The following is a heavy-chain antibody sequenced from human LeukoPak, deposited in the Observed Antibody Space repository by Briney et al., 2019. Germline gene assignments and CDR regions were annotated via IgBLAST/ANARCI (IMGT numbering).Heavy chain of an antibody. CDR2: MYYSGST. D-gene: IGHD3/OR15-3a*01. V-gene: IGHV4-39*01. CDR3: ARWTKNYFDY. CDR1: GGSLRSDSFY. Sequence: SETLSLTCSVSGGSLRSDSFYWGWIRQPPGKGLEWIGSMYYSGSTYYNPSLKSRVTMSVDTSKNQFSLKPSSVTAADTAVYYCARWTKNYFDYWGQGTLVTVSS. J-gene: IGHJ4*02.